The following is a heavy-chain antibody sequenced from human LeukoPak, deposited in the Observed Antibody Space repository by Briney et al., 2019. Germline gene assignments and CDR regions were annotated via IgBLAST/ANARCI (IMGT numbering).Heavy chain of an antibody. CDR3: AREREYYYDSSGHFDY. D-gene: IGHD3-22*01. CDR1: GYTFTRYG. J-gene: IGHJ4*02. CDR2: ISAYNGNT. Sequence: ASVKVSCKASGYTFTRYGISWVRQAPGQGLEWMGWISAYNGNTNYAQKLQGRVTMTTDTSTSTAYMELRSLRSDDTAVYYCAREREYYYDSSGHFDYWGQGTLVTVSS. V-gene: IGHV1-18*01.